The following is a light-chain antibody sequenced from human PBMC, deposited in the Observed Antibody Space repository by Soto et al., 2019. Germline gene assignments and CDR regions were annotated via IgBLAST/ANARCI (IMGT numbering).Light chain of an antibody. CDR2: AAS. CDR3: QQYNSYWT. J-gene: IGKJ1*01. CDR1: QSISSY. Sequence: DIQMTQSPSSLSASVGDRVTITCRASQSISSYLNWYQQKPGKDPKLLIYAASSLQSGVPSRFRGSGSGTEFTLTISSLKPEEFATYYCQQYNSYWTFGQGPKGDI. V-gene: IGKV1-39*01.